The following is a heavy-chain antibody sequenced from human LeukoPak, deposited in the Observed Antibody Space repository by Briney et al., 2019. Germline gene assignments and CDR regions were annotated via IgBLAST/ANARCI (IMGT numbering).Heavy chain of an antibody. D-gene: IGHD3-22*01. CDR1: GGSISSSSYY. Sequence: SETLSLTCTVSGGSISSSSYYWGWIRQPPGKGLEWIGSIYYSGSTYCNPSLKSRVTISVDTSKNQFSLKLSSVTAADTAVYYCMMIVVVITDYFDYWGQGTLVTVSS. CDR2: IYYSGST. J-gene: IGHJ4*02. V-gene: IGHV4-39*01. CDR3: MMIVVVITDYFDY.